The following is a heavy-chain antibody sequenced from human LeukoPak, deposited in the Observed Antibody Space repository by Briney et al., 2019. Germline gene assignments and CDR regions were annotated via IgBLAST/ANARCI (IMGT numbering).Heavy chain of an antibody. D-gene: IGHD4-11*01. CDR3: ARPLTGYSNTFVY. CDR1: GGPIRGTSYY. V-gene: IGHV4-39*01. J-gene: IGHJ4*02. Sequence: PSETLSLTCIVSGGPIRGTSYYWGWIRQSPGKGLEWIGCVSYSGSPYYNPSLKSRVAISIDTSKNLFSLELTSVTAADTAVYYCARPLTGYSNTFVYWGQGTMVTVSS. CDR2: VSYSGSP.